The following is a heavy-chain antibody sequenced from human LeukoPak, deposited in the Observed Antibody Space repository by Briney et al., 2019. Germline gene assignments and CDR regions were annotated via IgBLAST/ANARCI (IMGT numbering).Heavy chain of an antibody. V-gene: IGHV1-8*01. J-gene: IGHJ6*02. Sequence: ASVKVSCKASGYTSTNFDINWVRQATGQGLEWMGWMNLNSGKTGYRQEFQGRVTMTTNASISTAYMELSSLRSGDTAVYYRGRGYAMDVWGQGTTVTVSS. CDR2: MNLNSGKT. CDR3: GRGYAMDV. CDR1: GYTSTNFD.